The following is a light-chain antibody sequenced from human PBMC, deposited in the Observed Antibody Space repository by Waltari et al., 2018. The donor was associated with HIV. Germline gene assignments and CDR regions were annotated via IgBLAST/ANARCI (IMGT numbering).Light chain of an antibody. J-gene: IGLJ2*01. V-gene: IGLV2-8*01. CDR1: GSDIGGFDY. CDR2: EVT. CDR3: SSYESINNHVV. Sequence: QSALTQPPSASGSLGQSVTITCTGTGSDIGGFDYVSWFQQHPGKVPKLIIYEVTQRPSVVPDRFSGSKSGNTASLTVSGLQADDEADYYCSSYESINNHVVFGGGTSLTVL.